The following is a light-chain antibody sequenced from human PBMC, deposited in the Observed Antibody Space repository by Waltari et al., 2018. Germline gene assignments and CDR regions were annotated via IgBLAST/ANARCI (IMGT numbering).Light chain of an antibody. Sequence: EIVLTQSPGTLSLSPVERATLSCRASQSVSRLVWYQQKPGQAPRLLIYDVSTRATGIPDRFSGSGSGTDFSLTISRLESEDFAVYYCQHYVTLPVTFGQGTKVEIK. CDR2: DVS. J-gene: IGKJ1*01. CDR3: QHYVTLPVT. CDR1: QSVSR. V-gene: IGKV3-20*01.